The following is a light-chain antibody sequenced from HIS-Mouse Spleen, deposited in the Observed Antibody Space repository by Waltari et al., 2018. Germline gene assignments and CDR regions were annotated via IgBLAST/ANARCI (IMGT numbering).Light chain of an antibody. CDR1: QGISSY. CDR3: QQRNSYPPT. V-gene: IGKV1-9*01. CDR2: AAS. Sequence: DIQLTQSPSFLSASVGDRVTITCRASQGISSYLAWYQQKPGKAPKLLIYAASPLQSGVPSRFSGSGSGTEFTLTISSLQPEDFATYYCQQRNSYPPTFGQGTKVEIK. J-gene: IGKJ1*01.